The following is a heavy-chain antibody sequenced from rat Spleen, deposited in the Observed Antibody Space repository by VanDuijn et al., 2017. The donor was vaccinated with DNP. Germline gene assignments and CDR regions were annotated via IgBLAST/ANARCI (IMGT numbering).Heavy chain of an antibody. Sequence: EVQLVESGGGPVQPGRSLKLSCVASGFIFSNYWMTWIRQAPGKGLEWVASISNTGDNTYYRDSVKGRFTISRDNAQSTLYLQMDSLRSEDTATYYCARHLGSPGDYWGQGVMVTVSS. V-gene: IGHV5-31*01. CDR1: GFIFSNYW. J-gene: IGHJ2*01. CDR2: ISNTGDNT. CDR3: ARHLGSPGDY. D-gene: IGHD4-6*01.